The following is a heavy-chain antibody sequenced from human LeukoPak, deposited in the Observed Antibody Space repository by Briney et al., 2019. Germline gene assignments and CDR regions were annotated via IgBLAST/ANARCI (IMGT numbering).Heavy chain of an antibody. CDR2: ISAEGRT. CDR3: ATWAFYHDLDV. Sequence: GGSLRLSRTASGFNIEKYAMHWVRQRPGKGLEWVGVISAEGRTDHADSVRGRFTISRDNSKESLFLQMTSLRDEDTALYYCATWAFYHDLDVWGQGTTVTVSS. J-gene: IGHJ6*02. CDR1: GFNIEKYA. V-gene: IGHV3-43*02. D-gene: IGHD3-16*01.